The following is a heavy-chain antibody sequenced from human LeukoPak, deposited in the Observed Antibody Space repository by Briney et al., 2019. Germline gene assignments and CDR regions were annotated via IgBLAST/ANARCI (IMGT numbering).Heavy chain of an antibody. CDR2: INPIGGSI. CDR3: ARQGGSKPLNYFDF. CDR1: GYSFTTYY. V-gene: IGHV1-46*01. J-gene: IGHJ4*02. Sequence: ASVKVSCKASGYSFTTYYMHCVRHAPEQGLEWMGIINPIGGSISYAQKFQGRVTMTRDTSTSTVYMELSSLRSEDTAVYYCARQGGSKPLNYFDFWGQGTLVTVSS. D-gene: IGHD2-15*01.